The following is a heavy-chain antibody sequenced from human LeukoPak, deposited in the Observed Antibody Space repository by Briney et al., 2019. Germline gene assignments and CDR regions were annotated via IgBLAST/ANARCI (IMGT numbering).Heavy chain of an antibody. J-gene: IGHJ4*02. Sequence: PGRSLRLSCVTSGFTFSTYGMHWVRQAPGKGLQWVAVISHDGSEEYYADSVKGRFTISRDDSKNTLYLQMNSLRAEDTAVYYCAKDLSHSSSSGNDYWGQGTLVTVSS. CDR1: GFTFSTYG. V-gene: IGHV3-30*18. CDR2: ISHDGSEE. CDR3: AKDLSHSSSSGNDY. D-gene: IGHD6-6*01.